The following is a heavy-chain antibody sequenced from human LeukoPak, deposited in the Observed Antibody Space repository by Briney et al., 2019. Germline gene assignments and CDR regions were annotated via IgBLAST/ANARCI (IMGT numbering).Heavy chain of an antibody. CDR3: ARGTLNYYDSSGYYYPDY. V-gene: IGHV1-8*01. CDR1: GYTFTSYD. J-gene: IGHJ4*02. CDR2: MNPNSGNT. D-gene: IGHD3-22*01. Sequence: ASVKVSCKASGYTFTSYDINWVRQATGQGLEWMGWMNPNSGNTGYAQKFRGRVTMTRNTSISTAYMELSSLRSEDTAVYYCARGTLNYYDSSGYYYPDYWGQGTLVTVSS.